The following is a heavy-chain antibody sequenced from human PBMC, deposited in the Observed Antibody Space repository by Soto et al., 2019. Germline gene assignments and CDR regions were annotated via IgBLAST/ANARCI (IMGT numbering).Heavy chain of an antibody. CDR3: ARTFDYYGMDV. CDR1: GGSFSGYY. Sequence: SETLSLTCAVYGGSFSGYYWSWIRQPPGKGLEWIGEINHSGSTNYNPSLKSRVAVSLDTSKNHFSLKLTSVTAADTAVYYCARTFDYYGMDVWGQGTTVTV. J-gene: IGHJ6*02. CDR2: INHSGST. V-gene: IGHV4-34*01.